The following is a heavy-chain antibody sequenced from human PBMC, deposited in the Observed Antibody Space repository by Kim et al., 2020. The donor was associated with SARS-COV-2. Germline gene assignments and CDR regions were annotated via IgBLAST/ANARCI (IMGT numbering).Heavy chain of an antibody. J-gene: IGHJ4*02. Sequence: PSLRSRVTISVDTSKNQFSRKLSSVTAADTAVYYCARLPWIYYDSSGYPYWGQGTLVTVSS. CDR3: ARLPWIYYDSSGYPY. D-gene: IGHD3-22*01. V-gene: IGHV4-59*08.